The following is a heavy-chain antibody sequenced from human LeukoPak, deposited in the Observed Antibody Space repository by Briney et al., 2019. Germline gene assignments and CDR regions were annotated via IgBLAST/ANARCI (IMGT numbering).Heavy chain of an antibody. CDR1: GFTFSTYA. V-gene: IGHV3-23*01. Sequence: PGGSLRLSCAVSGFTFSTYAMSWVRQAPGKGLEWVSTISGSGGGTYYADSVKGRFTISRDNSKNTLYLQMNSLRAEDTAVYYCAKEVWSTHYFDYWGQGTLVTVSS. J-gene: IGHJ4*02. CDR3: AKEVWSTHYFDY. CDR2: ISGSGGGT. D-gene: IGHD3-10*01.